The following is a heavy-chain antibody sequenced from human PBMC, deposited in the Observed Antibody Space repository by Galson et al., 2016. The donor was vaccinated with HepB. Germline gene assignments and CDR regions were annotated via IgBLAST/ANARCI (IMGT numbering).Heavy chain of an antibody. CDR2: MNPSSGNT. D-gene: IGHD3-10*01. CDR3: ARTMVGGVPGFDI. J-gene: IGHJ3*02. CDR1: GYTFTSYD. Sequence: SVKVSCKASGYTFTSYDINWMRQASGQGLECMGWMNPSSGNTGYAQNFQGRVSMTSDASISTAYMELSGLRSEDTAVYYCARTMVGGVPGFDIWGQGTMVAVSS. V-gene: IGHV1-8*01.